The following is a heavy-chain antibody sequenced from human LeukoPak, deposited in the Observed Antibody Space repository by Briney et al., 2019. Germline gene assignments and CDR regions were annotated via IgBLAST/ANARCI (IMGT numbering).Heavy chain of an antibody. CDR1: GLTFSSYW. D-gene: IGHD6-13*01. J-gene: IGHJ6*03. CDR2: IKQDGSEQ. CDR3: ARGKYSSSWYVSYYYMDV. V-gene: IGHV3-7*01. Sequence: GGSLRLSCAASGLTFSSYWMSWVRQAPGKGLEWVANIKQDGSEQYYVDSVKGRFTISRDNSKNSLYLQMNSLRAEDTAVYYCARGKYSSSWYVSYYYMDVWGKGTTVTVSS.